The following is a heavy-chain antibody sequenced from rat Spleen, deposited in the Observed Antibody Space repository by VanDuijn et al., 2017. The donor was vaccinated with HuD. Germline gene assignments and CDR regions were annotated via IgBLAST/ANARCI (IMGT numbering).Heavy chain of an antibody. J-gene: IGHJ2*01. Sequence: EVQLVESDGGLVQPGRSLKLSCAASGFTFSDYYMAWVRQAPTKGLEWVATISYDGSSTYYRDSVKGRFTISRDNAKSTLYLQMDSLRSEDTATYYCARRIDYWGQGVMVTVSS. CDR3: ARRIDY. CDR1: GFTFSDYY. CDR2: ISYDGSST. V-gene: IGHV5-29*01.